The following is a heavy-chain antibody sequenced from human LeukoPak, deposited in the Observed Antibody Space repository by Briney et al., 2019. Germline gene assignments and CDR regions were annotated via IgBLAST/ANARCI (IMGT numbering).Heavy chain of an antibody. Sequence: GASVKVSCKASGYTFTAYYIHWVRQAPGQGLEWMGWINANSGGTDCAQKFQGRVTTTRDTSTSTAYMELSRLRSDGTAVYYCARDCGYDSQRTNYFDYWGQGTLVTVSS. CDR3: ARDCGYDSQRTNYFDY. CDR2: INANSGGT. CDR1: GYTFTAYY. J-gene: IGHJ4*02. V-gene: IGHV1-2*02. D-gene: IGHD5-12*01.